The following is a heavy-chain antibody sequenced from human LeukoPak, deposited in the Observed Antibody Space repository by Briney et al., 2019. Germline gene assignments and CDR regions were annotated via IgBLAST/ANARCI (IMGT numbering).Heavy chain of an antibody. D-gene: IGHD2-15*01. CDR2: IIPIFGTA. CDR3: ARVYCSGGSCYSYYYYYMDV. Sequence: ASVKVSCKASGGTFSSYAISWVRQAPGQGLEWMGGIIPIFGTANYAQKFQGRVTITADESTNTAYMELRSLRSDDTAVYYCARVYCSGGSCYSYYYYYMDVWGKGTTVTVSS. J-gene: IGHJ6*03. V-gene: IGHV1-69*13. CDR1: GGTFSSYA.